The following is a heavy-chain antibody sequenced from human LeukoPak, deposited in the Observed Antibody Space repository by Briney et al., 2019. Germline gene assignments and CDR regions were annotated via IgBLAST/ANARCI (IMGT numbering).Heavy chain of an antibody. CDR2: IYYSGST. V-gene: IGHV4-59*08. CDR1: GGSISNYY. Sequence: SETLSLTCTVSGGSISNYYWSWIRQPPGKGLEWIGYIYYSGSTDYNPSLKSRVTISADTSKNQFSLKLSSVAAADTAVYYCARSLYGDYVDYWGQGTLVTVSS. D-gene: IGHD4-17*01. CDR3: ARSLYGDYVDY. J-gene: IGHJ4*02.